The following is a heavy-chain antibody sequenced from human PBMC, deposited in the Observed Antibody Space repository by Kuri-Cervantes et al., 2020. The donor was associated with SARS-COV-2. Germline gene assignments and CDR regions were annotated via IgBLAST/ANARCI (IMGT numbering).Heavy chain of an antibody. Sequence: ASVKVSCKASGYTFTSYAMHWVRQAPGQRLEWMGWINAGNGNTKYSQKLQGRVTMTTDTSTSTAYMELRSLRSDDTAVYYCARPLNYDFWSGPSPFDYWGQGTLVTVAS. CDR1: GYTFTSYA. CDR3: ARPLNYDFWSGPSPFDY. J-gene: IGHJ4*02. CDR2: INAGNGNT. D-gene: IGHD3-3*01. V-gene: IGHV1-3*01.